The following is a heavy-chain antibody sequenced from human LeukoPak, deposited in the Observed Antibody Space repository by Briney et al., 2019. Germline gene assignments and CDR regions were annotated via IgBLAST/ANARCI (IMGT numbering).Heavy chain of an antibody. CDR1: GYTFTSYG. V-gene: IGHV1-18*01. D-gene: IGHD3-22*01. J-gene: IGHJ5*01. CDR3: ARLTTPRGSSGPLPDS. Sequence: ASVKVSCKASGYTFTSYGISWVRQAPGQGLEWMGWISAYNGNTNYAQKLQGRVTMTTDTSTSTAYMELRSLRSDDTAVYYCARLTTPRGSSGPLPDSWGQGTLVTVSS. CDR2: ISAYNGNT.